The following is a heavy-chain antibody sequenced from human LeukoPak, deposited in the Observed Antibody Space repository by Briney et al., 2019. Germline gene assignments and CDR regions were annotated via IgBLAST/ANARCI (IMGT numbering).Heavy chain of an antibody. V-gene: IGHV3-30-3*01. CDR1: GFTFSSYA. J-gene: IGHJ4*02. CDR3: ARDWSNVVTAI. CDR2: ISYDGSNK. Sequence: PGGSLRLSCAASGFTFSSYAMHWVRQAPGKGLEWVAVISYDGSNKYYADSVKGRFTISRDNSKNTLYLQMNSLRAEDTAVYYCARDWSNVVTAIWGQGTLVTVPS. D-gene: IGHD3-22*01.